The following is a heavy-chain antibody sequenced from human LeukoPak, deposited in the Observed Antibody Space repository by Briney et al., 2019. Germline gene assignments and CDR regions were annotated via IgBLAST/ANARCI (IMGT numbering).Heavy chain of an antibody. CDR3: TTGDTMIVVVSHYFDY. V-gene: IGHV3-15*01. Sequence: GGSLRLSCAASGFTFSNAWMSWVRQAPGKGLEWVGRIKSKTDGGTTDYAAPVKGRFTISRDDSKNTLYLQMNSLKTEDTAVYYCTTGDTMIVVVSHYFDYWGQGTLVTVSS. J-gene: IGHJ4*02. CDR2: IKSKTDGGTT. D-gene: IGHD3-22*01. CDR1: GFTFSNAW.